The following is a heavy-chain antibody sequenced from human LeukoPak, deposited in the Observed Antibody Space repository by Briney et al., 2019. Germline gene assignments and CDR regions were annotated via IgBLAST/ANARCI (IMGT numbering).Heavy chain of an antibody. CDR2: MNPNSGNT. CDR1: GYTFTRFD. CDR3: ARAPSWSGYSSYYYMDV. V-gene: IGHV1-8*01. J-gene: IGHJ6*03. Sequence: ASVTVSCKASGYTFTRFDINWVRQAPGQGGEWMGWMNPNSGNTGYAQKFQGRVTMTRNTSISTAYMELSSLRSEDTAVYYCARAPSWSGYSSYYYMDVWGKGTTVTVSS. D-gene: IGHD3-3*01.